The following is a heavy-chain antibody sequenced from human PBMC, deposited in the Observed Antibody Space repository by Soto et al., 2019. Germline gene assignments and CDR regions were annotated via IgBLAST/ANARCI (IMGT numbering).Heavy chain of an antibody. Sequence: GASVKVSCKASGYTFTSYDINWVRQATGQGLEWMGWMNPNSGNTGYAQKFQGRVTMTRNTSISTAYMELSSLRSEDTAVYYCARGPAYYCSSTSCYDYWGQGTLVTVSS. CDR3: ARGPAYYCSSTSCYDY. J-gene: IGHJ4*02. CDR1: GYTFTSYD. V-gene: IGHV1-8*01. CDR2: MNPNSGNT. D-gene: IGHD2-2*01.